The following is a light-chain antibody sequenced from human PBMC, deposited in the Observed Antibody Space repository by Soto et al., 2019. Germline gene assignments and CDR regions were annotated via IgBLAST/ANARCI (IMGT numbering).Light chain of an antibody. CDR1: QSVSSK. CDR2: GAS. Sequence: EIVMTQSPETLSVSPGERATLSCRASQSVSSKLAWYQQKPGQAPRLLIYGASTRATGIPARFSGSGSGTELTLTISGLQSEDFAVYYCQQYNNWPYTFGRGTKVDIK. V-gene: IGKV3-15*01. J-gene: IGKJ2*01. CDR3: QQYNNWPYT.